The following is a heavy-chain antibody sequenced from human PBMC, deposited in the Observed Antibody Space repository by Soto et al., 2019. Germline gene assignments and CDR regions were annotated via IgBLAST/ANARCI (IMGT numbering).Heavy chain of an antibody. J-gene: IGHJ3*02. Sequence: QVQLQESGPGLVKPSQTLSLTCTVSGGSISSGDYYWSWIRQPPGKGLEWIGYIYYSGSTYYNPSLKSRVTISVDTSKNQFSLKLSSVTAADTAVYYCARDGELRYFDWLLYGSAFDIWGQGTMVTVSS. D-gene: IGHD3-9*01. CDR2: IYYSGST. V-gene: IGHV4-30-4*01. CDR1: GGSISSGDYY. CDR3: ARDGELRYFDWLLYGSAFDI.